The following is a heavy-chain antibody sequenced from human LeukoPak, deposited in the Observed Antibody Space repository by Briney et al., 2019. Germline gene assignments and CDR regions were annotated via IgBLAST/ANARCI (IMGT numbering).Heavy chain of an antibody. V-gene: IGHV4-4*02. CDR3: ARHRGRDFWSGRIDY. CDR2: IYHGGST. J-gene: IGHJ4*02. CDR1: GGSISSSNW. D-gene: IGHD3-3*01. Sequence: SGTLSLTCAVSGGSISSSNWWSWVRQPPGKGLEWIGEIYHGGSTNYNPSLRSRVTISVDKSKNQFSLKLSSVTAADTAVYYCARHRGRDFWSGRIDYWGQGTLVTVSS.